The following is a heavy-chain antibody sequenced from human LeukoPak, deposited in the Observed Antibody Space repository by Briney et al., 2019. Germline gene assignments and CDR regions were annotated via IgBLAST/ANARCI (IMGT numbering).Heavy chain of an antibody. CDR2: IYYSGST. D-gene: IGHD4-17*01. V-gene: IGHV4-59*01. J-gene: IGHJ6*02. CDR1: GGSISSYY. Sequence: SETLSLTGTVSGGSISSYYWSWIRQPPGKGLEWIGYIYYSGSTNYNPSLKSRVTISVDTSKNQFSLKLSSVTAADTAVYYCARHLGYGDYYYYGMDVWGQGTTVTVSS. CDR3: ARHLGYGDYYYYGMDV.